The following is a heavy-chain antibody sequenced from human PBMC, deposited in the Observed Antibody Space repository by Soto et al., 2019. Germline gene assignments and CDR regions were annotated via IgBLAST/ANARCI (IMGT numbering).Heavy chain of an antibody. CDR3: ARGEPQDDGDYHQPNLAGHPYSYYYGMDV. Sequence: QVQLQESGPGLVKPSQTLSLTCTVSGGSISSGGYYWSWIRQHPGKGLEWIGYIYYSGSTYYNPSLKSRVTISVDTSKNQFSLKLISVTAADTAVYYCARGEPQDDGDYHQPNLAGHPYSYYYGMDVWGQGTTVTVSS. J-gene: IGHJ6*02. CDR1: GGSISSGGYY. V-gene: IGHV4-31*03. D-gene: IGHD4-17*01. CDR2: IYYSGST.